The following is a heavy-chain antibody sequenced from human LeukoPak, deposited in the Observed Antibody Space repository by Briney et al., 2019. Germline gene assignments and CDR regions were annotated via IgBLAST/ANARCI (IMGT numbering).Heavy chain of an antibody. J-gene: IGHJ6*02. CDR1: GFTFSSYA. CDR2: ISYDGSNK. Sequence: GGSLRLSCAASGFTFSSYAMHWVRQAPGKGLEWVAVISYDGSNKYYADSVKGRFTISRDNSKNTLYLQMNSLRAEDTAVYYCAGYSSSWYVVDYYYGMDVWGQGTTVTVS. CDR3: AGYSSSWYVVDYYYGMDV. V-gene: IGHV3-30-3*01. D-gene: IGHD6-13*01.